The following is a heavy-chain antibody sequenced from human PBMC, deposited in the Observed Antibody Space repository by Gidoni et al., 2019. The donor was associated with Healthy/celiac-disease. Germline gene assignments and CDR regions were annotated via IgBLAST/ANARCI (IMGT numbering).Heavy chain of an antibody. V-gene: IGHV3-23*01. CDR1: GVTLSSYA. J-gene: IGHJ3*02. CDR3: AKGLLWFGSGRSDSFDI. Sequence: EVQLLESGGGLVQPGGSLRLSCAASGVTLSSYAMSWVRQAPGKGLEWVSAISGSGGSTYYAASVKGRFTISRYNSKNTLYLQMNSLRAEDTAVYYCAKGLLWFGSGRSDSFDIWGQGTMVTVSS. CDR2: ISGSGGST. D-gene: IGHD3-10*01.